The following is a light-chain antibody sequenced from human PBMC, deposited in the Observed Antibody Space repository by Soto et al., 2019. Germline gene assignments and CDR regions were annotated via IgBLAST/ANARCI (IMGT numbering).Light chain of an antibody. CDR3: QQYYSTPWT. CDR2: WAS. Sequence: DIVRTQSPDPLAVSLGERATINCKSSQSVLYSSNNKNYLAWYQQKPGQPPKLLIYWASTRESGVPDRFSGSGSGTDFTLTISSLQAEDVAVYYCQQYYSTPWTFGQGTKVAIK. J-gene: IGKJ1*01. V-gene: IGKV4-1*01. CDR1: QSVLYSSNNKNY.